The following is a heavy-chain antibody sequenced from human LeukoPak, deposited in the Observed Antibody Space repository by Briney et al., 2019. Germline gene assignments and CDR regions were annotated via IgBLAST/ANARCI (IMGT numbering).Heavy chain of an antibody. V-gene: IGHV1-8*01. CDR2: MNPNSGNT. J-gene: IGHJ4*02. CDR3: ATEAHFGSGSYLCY. D-gene: IGHD3-10*01. CDR1: GYTFTNYD. Sequence: ASVKVSCKASGYTFTNYDINWVRQATGQGLEWMGWMNPNSGNTGYAQKFQGRVTMTRNTSITTAYMELSSLRSEDTAVYYCATEAHFGSGSYLCYWGQGTLVTVSS.